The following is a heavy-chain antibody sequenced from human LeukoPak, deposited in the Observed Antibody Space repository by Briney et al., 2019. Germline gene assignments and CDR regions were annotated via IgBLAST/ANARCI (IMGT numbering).Heavy chain of an antibody. CDR1: GFTFSSYD. V-gene: IGHV3-64*01. D-gene: IGHD3-22*01. CDR2: ISSNGGST. Sequence: PGGSLRLSCAASGFTFSSYDMHWVRQAPGKGLEYVSAISSNGGSTYYANSVKGRFTISRDNSKNTLYLQMGSLRAEDMAVYYCARGRGFYYYDSSGLSPDAFDIWGQGTMVTVSS. J-gene: IGHJ3*02. CDR3: ARGRGFYYYDSSGLSPDAFDI.